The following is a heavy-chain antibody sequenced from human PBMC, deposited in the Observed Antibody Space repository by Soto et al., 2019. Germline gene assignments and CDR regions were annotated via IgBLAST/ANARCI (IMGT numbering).Heavy chain of an antibody. Sequence: QITLKESGPTLVKPTQTLTLTCTFSGLSFSTSGEAVGWIRQPPGKALQWLALIYWDDDKRYNPTLKTRLTITKGSSKSRVVLTLTNMDPVDTATDYCAHYVSTSPAGWFDPWGQGILVTVSS. V-gene: IGHV2-5*02. J-gene: IGHJ5*02. CDR1: GLSFSTSGEA. D-gene: IGHD3-10*02. CDR2: IYWDDDK. CDR3: AHYVSTSPAGWFDP.